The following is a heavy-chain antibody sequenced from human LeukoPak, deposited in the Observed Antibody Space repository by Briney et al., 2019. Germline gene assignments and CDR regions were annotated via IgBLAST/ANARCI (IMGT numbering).Heavy chain of an antibody. CDR3: ARSHSLSPNGSLDY. Sequence: SETLSLTCTVSGGSVSSGSYYWSWIRQPPGKGLEWIGYIYYSGSTNYNPSLKSRVTISVDTSKNQLSLKLSSVTAADTAVYYCARSHSLSPNGSLDYWGQGTLVTVSS. CDR2: IYYSGST. CDR1: GGSVSSGSYY. V-gene: IGHV4-61*01. J-gene: IGHJ4*02. D-gene: IGHD5-24*01.